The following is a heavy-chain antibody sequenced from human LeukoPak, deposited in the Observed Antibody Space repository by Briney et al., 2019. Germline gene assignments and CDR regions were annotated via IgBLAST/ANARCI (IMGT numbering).Heavy chain of an antibody. V-gene: IGHV3-23*01. J-gene: IGHJ4*02. CDR1: GFTFSSYA. Sequence: SGGSLRLSCAASGFTFSSYAMSWVRQAPGKGLEWVSAISGSGGSTYYADSVKGRFTISRDNSKSTLYLQMSSLRAEDTAVYYCAKFSSNWYYFDYWGQGTLVTVSS. CDR2: ISGSGGST. CDR3: AKFSSNWYYFDY. D-gene: IGHD6-13*01.